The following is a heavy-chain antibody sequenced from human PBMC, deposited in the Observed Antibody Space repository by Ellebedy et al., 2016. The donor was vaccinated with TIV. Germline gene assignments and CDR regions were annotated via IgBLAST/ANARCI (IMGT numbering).Heavy chain of an antibody. CDR1: GGSISSYY. CDR2: IYYSGST. V-gene: IGHV4-59*01. Sequence: MPSETLSLTCTVSGGSISSYYWSWIRQPPGKGLEWIGYIYYSGSTNYNPSLKSRVTISVDTSKNQFSLKLSSVTAADTAVYYCARGGNQVVPADRGWFDPWGQGTLVTVSS. J-gene: IGHJ5*02. CDR3: ARGGNQVVPADRGWFDP. D-gene: IGHD2-2*01.